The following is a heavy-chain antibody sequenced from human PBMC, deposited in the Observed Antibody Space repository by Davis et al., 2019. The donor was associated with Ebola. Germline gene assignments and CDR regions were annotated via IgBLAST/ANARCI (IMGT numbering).Heavy chain of an antibody. Sequence: PSETLSLTCAVYGGSFSGYYWSWIRQPPGKGLEWIGYIYYSGSTYYNPSLKSRVTISVDTSKNQFSLKLSSVTAADTAVYYCARDVRLGSSGWYLDYWGQGTLVTVSS. D-gene: IGHD6-19*01. CDR2: IYYSGST. CDR1: GGSFSGYY. CDR3: ARDVRLGSSGWYLDY. J-gene: IGHJ4*02. V-gene: IGHV4-34*09.